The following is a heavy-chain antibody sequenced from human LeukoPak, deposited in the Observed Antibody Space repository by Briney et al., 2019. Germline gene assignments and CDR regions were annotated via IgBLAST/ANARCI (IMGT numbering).Heavy chain of an antibody. V-gene: IGHV3-30*18. Sequence: PGGSLRLSCAASGFTFSSYGMHWVRQAPGKGLEWVAVISYDGSNKYYADSVKGRFTISRDNSKNTLYLQMNSLRAEDTAVYYCVKLVLSFTIFGVVNDYWGQGTLVTVS. CDR1: GFTFSSYG. CDR3: VKLVLSFTIFGVVNDY. J-gene: IGHJ4*02. D-gene: IGHD3-3*01. CDR2: ISYDGSNK.